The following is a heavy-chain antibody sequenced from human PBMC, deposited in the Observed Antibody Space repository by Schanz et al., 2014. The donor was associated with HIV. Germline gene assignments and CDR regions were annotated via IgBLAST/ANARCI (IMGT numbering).Heavy chain of an antibody. V-gene: IGHV1-69*06. D-gene: IGHD2-15*01. J-gene: IGHJ4*02. CDR3: ARSASVISSGWCSGNACYSGAFHS. Sequence: QVQLVQSGAEVKKPGTSVKVSCKASGGTFSSYAISWVRQAPGQGLEWMGGIIPIFGTANSAQRFQGRVTITAEKSTSTAYMELSSLRSEDTAVYFCARSASVISSGWCSGNACYSGAFHSWGQGSLVIVSS. CDR1: GGTFSSYA. CDR2: IIPIFGTA.